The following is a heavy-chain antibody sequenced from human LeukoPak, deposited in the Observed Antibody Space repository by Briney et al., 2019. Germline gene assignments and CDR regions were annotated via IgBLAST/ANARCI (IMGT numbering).Heavy chain of an antibody. CDR1: GFTFSSYA. D-gene: IGHD5-24*01. J-gene: IGHJ3*02. CDR2: ISYDGSNK. Sequence: PGGSLRLSCAASGFTFSSYAMHWVRQAPGKGLEWVAVISYDGSNKYYADSVKGRFTISRDNSMNTLYLQMNNLRAEDTAVYYCARTNNYAFDIWGLGTMVTVSS. CDR3: ARTNNYAFDI. V-gene: IGHV3-30*14.